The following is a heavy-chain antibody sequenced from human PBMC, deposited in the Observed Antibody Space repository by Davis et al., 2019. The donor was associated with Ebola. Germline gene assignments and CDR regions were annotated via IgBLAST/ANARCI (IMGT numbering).Heavy chain of an antibody. D-gene: IGHD6-19*01. V-gene: IGHV4-39*01. J-gene: IGHJ3*02. CDR3: ARGYSSGWYEPLDAFDI. Sequence: PGGSLRLSCTVSGGSISSSSYYWGWIRQPPGKGLEWIGSIYYSGSTYYNPSLKSRVTISVDTSKNQFSLKLSSVTAVDTAVYYCARGYSSGWYEPLDAFDIWGQGTMVTVPS. CDR1: GGSISSSSYY. CDR2: IYYSGST.